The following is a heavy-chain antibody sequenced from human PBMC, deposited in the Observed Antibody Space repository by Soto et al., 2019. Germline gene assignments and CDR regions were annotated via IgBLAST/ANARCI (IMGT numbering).Heavy chain of an antibody. CDR3: ARSRIPAGSGSYPFDY. CDR2: ISSNGGST. CDR1: GFTFSSYA. V-gene: IGHV3-64*02. Sequence: GGSLRLSCAASGFTFSSYAMHWVRQAPGKGLEYVSAISSNGGSTYYADSVKGRFTISRDNSKNTLYLQMNSLRAEDTAVYFCARSRIPAGSGSYPFDYWGQGALVTVSS. J-gene: IGHJ4*02. D-gene: IGHD3-10*01.